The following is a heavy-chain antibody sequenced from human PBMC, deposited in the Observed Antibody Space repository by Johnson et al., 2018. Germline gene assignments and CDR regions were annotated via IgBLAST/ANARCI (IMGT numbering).Heavy chain of an antibody. CDR1: GFPFSSYS. Sequence: VQLVQSAGAVVQPGRSMRLSCAPSGFPFSSYSMNWVRQAPGTGLEWVSSISSTSIHIHYADSVKGRCTIPRDNAKKSLFLQLNSLRAEYTGVYYRASGGVITRLSPFDYWGQGTLVIVSS. D-gene: IGHD3-16*01. CDR2: ISSTSIHI. V-gene: IGHV3-21*03. J-gene: IGHJ4*02. CDR3: ASGGVITRLSPFDY.